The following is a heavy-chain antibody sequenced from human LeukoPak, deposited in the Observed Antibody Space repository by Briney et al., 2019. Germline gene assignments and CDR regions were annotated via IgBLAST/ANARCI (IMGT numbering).Heavy chain of an antibody. CDR2: ISGSGGST. Sequence: GGSLRLSCAASGFTFSSYAMSWVRQAPGKGLEWVSAISGSGGSTYYADSVKGRFTISRDNSKNTLYLQMNGLRAEDTAVYYCAKEPEVYPIPFGMDVWGQGTTVTVSS. CDR3: AKEPEVYPIPFGMDV. CDR1: GFTFSSYA. J-gene: IGHJ6*02. V-gene: IGHV3-23*01. D-gene: IGHD2-8*01.